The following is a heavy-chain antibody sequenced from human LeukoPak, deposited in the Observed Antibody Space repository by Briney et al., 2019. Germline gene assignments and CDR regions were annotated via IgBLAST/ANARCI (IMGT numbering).Heavy chain of an antibody. Sequence: ASVEVSCKASGYTFTSYDINWVRQATGQGLEWMGWMNPNSGNTGYAQKFQGRVTMTRNTSISTAYMELSSLRSEDTAVYYCARGLMVYAGIRFDPWGQGTLVTVSS. J-gene: IGHJ5*02. CDR3: ARGLMVYAGIRFDP. CDR1: GYTFTSYD. D-gene: IGHD2-8*01. V-gene: IGHV1-8*01. CDR2: MNPNSGNT.